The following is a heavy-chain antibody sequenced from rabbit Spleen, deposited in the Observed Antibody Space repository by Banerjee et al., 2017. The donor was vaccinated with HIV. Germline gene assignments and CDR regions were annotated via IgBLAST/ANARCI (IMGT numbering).Heavy chain of an antibody. J-gene: IGHJ4*01. V-gene: IGHV1S45*01. CDR1: GFSFSDRDV. D-gene: IGHD1-1*01. CDR3: ARDLVGVIGWNFYL. Sequence: QEQLVESGGGLVQPEGSLTLTCKASGFSFSDRDVMCWVRQAPGKGLEWIACINASTGKPVYATWAKGRFTISRTSSTTVTLRMTSLTAADRATYFCARDLVGVIGWNFYLWGPGHPRHRL. CDR2: INASTGKP.